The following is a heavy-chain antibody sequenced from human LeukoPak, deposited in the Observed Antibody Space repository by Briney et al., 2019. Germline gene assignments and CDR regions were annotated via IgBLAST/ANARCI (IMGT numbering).Heavy chain of an antibody. D-gene: IGHD1-14*01. Sequence: PGGSLRLSCAASGFTFSSYSMNWVRQAPGKGLELVSSISSSSSYIYYADSVKGRFTISRDNAKNSLYLQMNSLRAEDTAVYYCARGSVTRAYYYYGMDVWGQGTTVTVSS. CDR2: ISSSSSYI. CDR3: ARGSVTRAYYYYGMDV. J-gene: IGHJ6*02. CDR1: GFTFSSYS. V-gene: IGHV3-21*01.